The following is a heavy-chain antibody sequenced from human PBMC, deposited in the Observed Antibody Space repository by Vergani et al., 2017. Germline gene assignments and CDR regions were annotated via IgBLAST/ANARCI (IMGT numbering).Heavy chain of an antibody. J-gene: IGHJ4*02. D-gene: IGHD2-21*01. V-gene: IGHV3-33*08. Sequence: VQLLESGGGLVQPGGSLRLSCAASGFTFSSYGMHWVRQAPGQGLEWVAVIWYDGSNKYYADSVKVRFTISRDNSKNTRYLQMNSLRAEDTAVYYCAREGGDARSFDYWGQGTLVTVSS. CDR1: GFTFSSYG. CDR2: IWYDGSNK. CDR3: AREGGDARSFDY.